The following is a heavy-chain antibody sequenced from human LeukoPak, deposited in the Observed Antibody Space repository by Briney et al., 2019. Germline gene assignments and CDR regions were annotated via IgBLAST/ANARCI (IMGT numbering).Heavy chain of an antibody. J-gene: IGHJ4*02. CDR3: AKVGARGCSSSTCFIY. CDR1: GFTFRSYA. D-gene: IGHD2-2*01. Sequence: PGVSLRLSCAASGFTFRSYAMSWVRQAPGKGLEWVSAISGSGDTTYYADSVKGRFTISRDNSKNTLYLQMNSLRPEDTAVYYCAKVGARGCSSSTCFIYWGQGTLVTVSS. V-gene: IGHV3-23*01. CDR2: ISGSGDTT.